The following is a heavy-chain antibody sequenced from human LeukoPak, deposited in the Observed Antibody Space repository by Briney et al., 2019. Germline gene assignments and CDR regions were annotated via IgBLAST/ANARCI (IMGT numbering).Heavy chain of an antibody. Sequence: PGGSLRLSCAAPGFTFSSYAMSWVRQAPGKGLEWVSAISGSGGSTYYADSVKGRFTISRDNSKNTLYLQMNSLRAEDTAVYYCAKGYYDFWSGYSPFDYWGQGTLVTVSS. CDR1: GFTFSSYA. J-gene: IGHJ4*02. CDR3: AKGYYDFWSGYSPFDY. D-gene: IGHD3-3*01. CDR2: ISGSGGST. V-gene: IGHV3-23*01.